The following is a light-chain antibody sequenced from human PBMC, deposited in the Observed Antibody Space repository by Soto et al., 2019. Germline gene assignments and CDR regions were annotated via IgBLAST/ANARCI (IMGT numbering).Light chain of an antibody. Sequence: EIVMTQSQATLSVSPGETTRLSCRASQSINSDVAWYQQKVGQTPRLLIHGASTRATGIAARFSGSGSGTEFTLTISCLQSEDFATYYCQQYYSYPRTFGQGTK. J-gene: IGKJ1*01. V-gene: IGKV3D-15*01. CDR1: QSINSD. CDR3: QQYYSYPRT. CDR2: GAS.